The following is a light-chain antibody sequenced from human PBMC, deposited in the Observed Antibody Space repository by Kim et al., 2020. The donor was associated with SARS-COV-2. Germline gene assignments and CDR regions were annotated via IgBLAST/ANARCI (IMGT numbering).Light chain of an antibody. Sequence: DIQLTQSPSSLSASVGDSVTITCRASQSIRSYLHWYQQRPGKPPRLLIHSASSLQSGVPLRFNGSGSGTDFTLTIARLQPEDFATYYCQQSYSLPYTFGPGTKLEI. CDR1: QSIRSY. CDR2: SAS. V-gene: IGKV1-39*01. J-gene: IGKJ2*01. CDR3: QQSYSLPYT.